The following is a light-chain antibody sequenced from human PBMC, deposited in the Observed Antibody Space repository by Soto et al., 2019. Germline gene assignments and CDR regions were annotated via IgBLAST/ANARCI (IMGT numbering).Light chain of an antibody. CDR2: DAS. Sequence: DIQMTQSPSTLSASVGDRVSITCRASQSLSSWLAWYQQKPGRAPKLLVYDASSLESGVPSRFSGSGSGTEFTLTISSLQPVDFATYYCQQYNNYPRTFGQGTKVEIK. V-gene: IGKV1-5*01. CDR1: QSLSSW. J-gene: IGKJ1*01. CDR3: QQYNNYPRT.